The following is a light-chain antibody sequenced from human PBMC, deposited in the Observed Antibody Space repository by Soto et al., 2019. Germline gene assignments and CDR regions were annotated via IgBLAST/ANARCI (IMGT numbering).Light chain of an antibody. CDR2: SND. V-gene: IGLV1-44*01. CDR1: SSNIGSNT. Sequence: QSVLTQPPSASGTPGQRVTFSCSGSSSNIGSNTVNWYQHLPGTAPNLLIYSNDQRPSGVPDRFSGSESGTSASLAISGLQSEDEADYYCASWDDSLNGDYVFGTGTKLTVL. J-gene: IGLJ1*01. CDR3: ASWDDSLNGDYV.